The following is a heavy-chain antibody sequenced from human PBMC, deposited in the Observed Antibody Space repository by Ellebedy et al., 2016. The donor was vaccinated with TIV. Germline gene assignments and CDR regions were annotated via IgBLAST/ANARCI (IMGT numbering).Heavy chain of an antibody. J-gene: IGHJ4*02. Sequence: GGSLRLXXAASGFTFSSYGMHWVRQAPGKGLEWVAVIRFDGSIEYYSDSAKGRFTISRDNAKNTVYLQMNGLRVEDTAVYYCARDFPGVGIDYWGQGTLVTVSS. V-gene: IGHV3-33*01. CDR2: IRFDGSIE. D-gene: IGHD7-27*01. CDR3: ARDFPGVGIDY. CDR1: GFTFSSYG.